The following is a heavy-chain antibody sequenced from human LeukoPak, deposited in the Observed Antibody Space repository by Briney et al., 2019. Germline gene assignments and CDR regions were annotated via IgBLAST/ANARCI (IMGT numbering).Heavy chain of an antibody. CDR1: GGTFSSYA. V-gene: IGHV1-18*01. CDR3: ARDGVAVAGTALYYYYGMDV. Sequence: GASVKVSCKASGGTFSSYAISWVRQAPGQGLEWMGWISAYNGNTNYAQKLQGRVTMTTDTSTSTAYMELRSLRSDDTAVYYCARDGVAVAGTALYYYYGMDVWGQGTTVTVSS. CDR2: ISAYNGNT. D-gene: IGHD6-19*01. J-gene: IGHJ6*02.